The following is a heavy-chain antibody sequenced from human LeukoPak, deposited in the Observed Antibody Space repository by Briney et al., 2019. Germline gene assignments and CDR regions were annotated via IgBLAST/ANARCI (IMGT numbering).Heavy chain of an antibody. CDR1: GYTFIDYY. CDR2: INPNSGGT. Sequence: ASVKVSCKASGYTFIDYYIHWVRQAPGQGLEWMGWINPNSGGTNYAQKFQGRVTMTRDTSISTAYMELSRLRSDDTAVYYCARDPSPSWIVVVTGYGMDVWGQGTTVTVSS. J-gene: IGHJ6*02. D-gene: IGHD2-21*02. V-gene: IGHV1-2*02. CDR3: ARDPSPSWIVVVTGYGMDV.